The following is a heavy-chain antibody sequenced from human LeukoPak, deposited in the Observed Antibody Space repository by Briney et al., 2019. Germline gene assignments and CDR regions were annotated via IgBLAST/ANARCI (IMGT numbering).Heavy chain of an antibody. CDR3: AGLRSTVAWASFDY. J-gene: IGHJ4*02. V-gene: IGHV4-59*08. Sequence: SETLSLTCIVSGSISSYYWTWIRQPPGKGREWIGHSYFNGIPNYNPSLKSRVTISVDPPKNQFSLKLTSVTAADTAVYYCAGLRSTVAWASFDYWGQGILVTVSS. D-gene: IGHD4-23*01. CDR1: GSISSYY. CDR2: SYFNGIP.